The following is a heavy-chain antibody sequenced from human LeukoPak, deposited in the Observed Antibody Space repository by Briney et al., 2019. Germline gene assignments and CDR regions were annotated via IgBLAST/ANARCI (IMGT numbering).Heavy chain of an antibody. V-gene: IGHV3-23*01. D-gene: IGHD3-22*01. CDR1: GFTFSSYA. CDR3: AKIATYYFDNSGRFDY. CDR2: ISGYGSTT. Sequence: PGGSLRLSCAASGFTFSSYAMGWVRQAPGKGLEWVSSISGYGSTTYYAESVKGRFTISRDNSKRTLILQMSTLRAEDTAVYYCAKIATYYFDNSGRFDYWGQGTLVTVSS. J-gene: IGHJ4*02.